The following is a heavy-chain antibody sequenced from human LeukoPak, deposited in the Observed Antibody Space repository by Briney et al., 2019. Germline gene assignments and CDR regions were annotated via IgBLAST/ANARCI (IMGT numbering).Heavy chain of an antibody. J-gene: IGHJ3*02. V-gene: IGHV3-20*04. Sequence: GGPLRLSCAASGFTFDDYGMSWVRQAPGKGLEWVSGINWNGGSTGFADSVEGRFTISRDNAKNSLYLQMNSLRAEDTALYYCARRYYDFWSGYFQEGAFDIWGQGTMVTVSS. CDR1: GFTFDDYG. CDR2: INWNGGST. CDR3: ARRYYDFWSGYFQEGAFDI. D-gene: IGHD3-3*01.